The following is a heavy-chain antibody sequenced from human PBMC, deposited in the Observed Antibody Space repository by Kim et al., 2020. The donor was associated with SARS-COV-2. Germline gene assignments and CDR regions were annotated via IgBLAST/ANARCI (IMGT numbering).Heavy chain of an antibody. D-gene: IGHD6-6*01. CDR3: TTDTHPIAAPRDY. V-gene: IGHV3-15*01. CDR2: IKSKTDGGTT. CDR1: GFTFSNAW. Sequence: GGSLRLSCAASGFTFSNAWMSWVRQAPGKGLEWVGRIKSKTDGGTTDYAAPVKGRFTISRDDSKNTLYLQMNSLKTEDTAVYYCTTDTHPIAAPRDYWGQGTLVTVSS. J-gene: IGHJ4*02.